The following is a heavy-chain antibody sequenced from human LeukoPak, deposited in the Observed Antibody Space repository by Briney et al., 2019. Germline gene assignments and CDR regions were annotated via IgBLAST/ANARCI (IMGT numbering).Heavy chain of an antibody. CDR2: ISPSGDIT. V-gene: IGHV3-23*01. D-gene: IGHD7-27*01. J-gene: IGHJ3*01. CDR3: VRDLHWGGFDV. CDR1: GFTFSGSA. Sequence: QAGGSLRLSCAASGFTFSGSAMHWVRQASGKGLEWVSGISPSGDITYYADSVMGRFSISRDNPKSTVSLQMSSLRAEDTALYYCVRDLHWGGFDVWGQGTMVTVSS.